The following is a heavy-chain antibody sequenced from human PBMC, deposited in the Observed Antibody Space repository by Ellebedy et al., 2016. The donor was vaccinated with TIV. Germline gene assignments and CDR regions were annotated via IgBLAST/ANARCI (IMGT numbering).Heavy chain of an antibody. Sequence: GESLKISCGASGFSFRSYWMTWVRQAPGKGLEWVANINQGGSDKYYVDSVKGRFTVSRDNAKNSLYLQMTSLRADDTGVYYCATDGSYGDYRTPRHAFVIWGQGTRVTVSS. CDR1: GFSFRSYW. D-gene: IGHD4-17*01. V-gene: IGHV3-7*01. CDR3: ATDGSYGDYRTPRHAFVI. CDR2: INQGGSDK. J-gene: IGHJ3*02.